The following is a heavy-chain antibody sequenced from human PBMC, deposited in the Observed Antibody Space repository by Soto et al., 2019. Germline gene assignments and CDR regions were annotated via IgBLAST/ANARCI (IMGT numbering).Heavy chain of an antibody. CDR3: ARDPRHYYDSSGYCASAFDI. CDR1: GFTVSSNY. Sequence: EVQLVESGGGLVQPGGSLRLSCAASGFTVSSNYMSWVRQAPGKGLEWASVIYSGGSTYYADSVKGRFTISRDNSKNTLYLQMNSLRAEDTAVYYCARDPRHYYDSSGYCASAFDIWGQGTMVTVSS. CDR2: IYSGGST. J-gene: IGHJ3*02. D-gene: IGHD3-22*01. V-gene: IGHV3-66*01.